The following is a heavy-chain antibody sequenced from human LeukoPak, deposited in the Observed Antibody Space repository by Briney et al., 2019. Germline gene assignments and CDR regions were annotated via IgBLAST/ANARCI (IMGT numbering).Heavy chain of an antibody. V-gene: IGHV1-3*01. CDR1: GYTFTSYA. Sequence: GASVKVSCKASGYTFTSYAMHWARQAPGQRLEWMGWINAGNGNTKYSQKFQGRVTITRDTSASTAYMELSSLRSEDTAVYYCARGLSTVVAATHCDYWGQGTLVTVSS. CDR2: INAGNGNT. CDR3: ARGLSTVVAATHCDY. J-gene: IGHJ4*02. D-gene: IGHD2-15*01.